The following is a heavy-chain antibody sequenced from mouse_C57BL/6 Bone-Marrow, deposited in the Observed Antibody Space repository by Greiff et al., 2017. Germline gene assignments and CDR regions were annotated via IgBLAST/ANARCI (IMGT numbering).Heavy chain of an antibody. Sequence: QVHVKQSGAELARPGASVKLSCKASGYTFTSSGISWVKQRTGQGLEWIGEIYPRRGNTYYNEKFKGKATLTADKSSSTAYMELRSLTSEDSAVYFCARSYDSWAWFAYWGQGTLVTVSA. J-gene: IGHJ3*01. CDR2: IYPRRGNT. D-gene: IGHD2-4*01. CDR1: GYTFTSSG. V-gene: IGHV1-81*01. CDR3: ARSYDSWAWFAY.